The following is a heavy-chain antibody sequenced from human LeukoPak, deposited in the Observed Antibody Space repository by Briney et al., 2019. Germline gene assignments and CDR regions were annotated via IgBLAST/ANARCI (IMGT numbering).Heavy chain of an antibody. D-gene: IGHD3-22*01. CDR3: AKCNRYFYDNSGYSAADY. CDR2: ISWNSGSI. CDR1: GFAFDDYA. J-gene: IGHJ4*02. V-gene: IGHV3-9*01. Sequence: PGRSLRLSCAASGFAFDDYAMHWVRQAPGKGLEWVSGISWNSGSIGYADSVKGRFTISRDNAKNSLYLQMNSLRAEDTALYYCAKCNRYFYDNSGYSAADYWGQGTLVTVSS.